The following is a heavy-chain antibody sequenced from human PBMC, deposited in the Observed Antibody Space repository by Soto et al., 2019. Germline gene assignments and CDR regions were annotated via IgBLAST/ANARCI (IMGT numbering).Heavy chain of an antibody. CDR1: GFTFSSYA. D-gene: IGHD1-1*01. Sequence: QVQLVESGGGVVQPGRSLRLSCAASGFTFSSYAMHWVRQAPGKGLEWVAVISYDGSNKYYADSVKGRFTISRDNSKNTLYLQMNSLRSEDTAVYYGARDRLRYNWNDFPYYYYGMDVWGQGTTVTVSS. CDR2: ISYDGSNK. CDR3: ARDRLRYNWNDFPYYYYGMDV. V-gene: IGHV3-30-3*01. J-gene: IGHJ6*02.